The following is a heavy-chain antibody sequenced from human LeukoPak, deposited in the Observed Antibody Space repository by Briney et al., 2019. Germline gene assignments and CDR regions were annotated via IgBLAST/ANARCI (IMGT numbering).Heavy chain of an antibody. CDR3: ARDASSAYYYDSSGLGSAFDI. Sequence: GASVKVSCKASGYTFTGYYMHWVRQAPGQGLEWMGWINPNSGGTNYAQKFQGRVTMTRDTPISTAYMELSRLRSDDTAVYYCARDASSAYYYDSSGLGSAFDIWGQGTMVTVSS. CDR1: GYTFTGYY. J-gene: IGHJ3*02. D-gene: IGHD3-22*01. CDR2: INPNSGGT. V-gene: IGHV1-2*02.